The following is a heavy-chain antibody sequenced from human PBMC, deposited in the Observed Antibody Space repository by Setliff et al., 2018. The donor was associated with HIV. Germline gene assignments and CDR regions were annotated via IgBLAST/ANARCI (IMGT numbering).Heavy chain of an antibody. CDR3: TTDHVADYVWGTAYFDY. V-gene: IGHV3-73*01. CDR1: GFTFSGSP. J-gene: IGHJ4*02. CDR2: IKTRADNYAT. Sequence: HPGGSLRLSCAASGFTFSGSPIHWVRQASGKGLEWLGRIKTRADNYATAYAASVKGRFTISRDDSMNTAYLQMNSLKTEDTAVYYCTTDHVADYVWGTAYFDYWGQGTLVTVSS. D-gene: IGHD3-16*01.